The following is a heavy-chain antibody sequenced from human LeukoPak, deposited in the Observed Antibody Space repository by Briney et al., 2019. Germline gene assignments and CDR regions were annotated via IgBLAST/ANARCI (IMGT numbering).Heavy chain of an antibody. J-gene: IGHJ4*02. CDR3: ARRGGSSSRRSPIDY. CDR1: GFTFSDYW. V-gene: IGHV3-7*01. CDR2: IKQDGSQR. D-gene: IGHD6-6*01. Sequence: GSLRLSCTASGFTFSDYWMTWVRQAPGKGPEWVANIKQDGSQRYYVDSVRGRFTISRDNAKNSLFLQMNGLRAEDMAVYYCARRGGSSSRRSPIDYWGQGTLVTVSS.